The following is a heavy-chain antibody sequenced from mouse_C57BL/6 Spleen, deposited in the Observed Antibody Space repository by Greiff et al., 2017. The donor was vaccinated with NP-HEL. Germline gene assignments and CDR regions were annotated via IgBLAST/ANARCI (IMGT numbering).Heavy chain of an antibody. V-gene: IGHV1-52*01. J-gene: IGHJ1*03. Sequence: VQLQQPGAELVRPGSSVKLSCKASGYTFTSYWMHWVKQRPIQGLEWIGNIDPSDSETHYNQKFKDKATLTVDKSSSTAYMQLSSLTSEDSAVYCCARSEDYEGDWDFDVWGTGTTVTVSS. CDR2: IDPSDSET. CDR1: GYTFTSYW. CDR3: ARSEDYEGDWDFDV. D-gene: IGHD2-4*01.